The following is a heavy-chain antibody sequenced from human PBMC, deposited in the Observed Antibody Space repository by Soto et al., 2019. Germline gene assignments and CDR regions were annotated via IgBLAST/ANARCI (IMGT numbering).Heavy chain of an antibody. CDR2: TYYNGDT. D-gene: IGHD6-19*01. CDR3: ARGPAYIDGWRTFDP. J-gene: IGHJ5*02. Sequence: SETLSLTCTVSDDSFRGAEYYWSWIRQPLGKGPEWIGYTYYNGDTKYNPALRSRVTMSEDTSKSQFSLRLSSVTAADTAVYFCARGPAYIDGWRTFDPWGRGILVTVSS. V-gene: IGHV4-61*08. CDR1: DDSFRGAEYY.